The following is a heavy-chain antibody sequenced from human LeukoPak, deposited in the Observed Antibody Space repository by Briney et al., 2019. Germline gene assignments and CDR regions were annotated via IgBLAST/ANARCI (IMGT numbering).Heavy chain of an antibody. Sequence: GESLRLSCAASGFTFSSYGMSWVRQAPGKGLEWVSAISGSGGSTYYADSVKGRFTISRDNSKNTLYLQMNSLRAEDTALYYCARDAYYYYYMDVWGKGTTVTVSS. V-gene: IGHV3-23*01. CDR1: GFTFSSYG. J-gene: IGHJ6*03. CDR2: ISGSGGST. CDR3: ARDAYYYYYMDV.